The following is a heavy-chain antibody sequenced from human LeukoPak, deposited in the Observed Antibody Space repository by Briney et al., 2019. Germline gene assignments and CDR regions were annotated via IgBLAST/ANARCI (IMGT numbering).Heavy chain of an antibody. D-gene: IGHD4-17*01. CDR2: ISYDGSNK. CDR3: ASLYGDYPDYFDY. Sequence: PGGSLRLSCAASGFTFSSYAMHWVRQAPGKGLEWVAVISYDGSNKYYADSVKGRFTISRDNSKNTLYLQMNSLRAEDTAVYYCASLYGDYPDYFDYWGQGTLVTASS. V-gene: IGHV3-30*04. CDR1: GFTFSSYA. J-gene: IGHJ4*02.